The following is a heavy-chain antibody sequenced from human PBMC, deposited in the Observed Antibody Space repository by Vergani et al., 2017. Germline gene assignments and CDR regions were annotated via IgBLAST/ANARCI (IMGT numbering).Heavy chain of an antibody. D-gene: IGHD3-16*02. V-gene: IGHV4-59*01. J-gene: IGHJ6*03. CDR3: ARVVGDYVWGSYRPNDMDV. Sequence: QVQLQESGPGLVKPSETLSLTCTVSGGSISSYYWSWIRQPPGKGLEWIGYIYYSGSTNYNPSLKSRVTISVETSKNQFSLKLSSVTAADTAVYYCARVVGDYVWGSYRPNDMDVWGKGTTVTVSS. CDR1: GGSISSYY. CDR2: IYYSGST.